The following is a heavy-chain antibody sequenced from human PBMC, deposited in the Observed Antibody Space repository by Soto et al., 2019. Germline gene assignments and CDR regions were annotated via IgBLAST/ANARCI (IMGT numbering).Heavy chain of an antibody. CDR1: GGSISSGDYY. D-gene: IGHD2-2*02. CDR3: AREAGYCISTSCYTDGY. J-gene: IGHJ4*02. CDR2: IYYSGST. Sequence: TSETLSLTCTVSGGSISSGDYYWSWIRQPPGKGLEWIGYIYYSGSTYYNPSLKSRVTISVDTSKNQFSLKLSSVTAADTAVYYCAREAGYCISTSCYTDGYWGQGTLVTVSS. V-gene: IGHV4-30-4*01.